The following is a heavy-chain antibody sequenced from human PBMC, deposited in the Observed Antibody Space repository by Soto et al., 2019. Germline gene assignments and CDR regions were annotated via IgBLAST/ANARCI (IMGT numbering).Heavy chain of an antibody. CDR2: ISGSGGST. J-gene: IGHJ4*02. CDR1: GFTFSSYA. Sequence: SGGSLRLSCAASGFTFSSYAMSWVRQAPGKGLEWVSTISGSGGSTYYADSVKGRFTISRDNSKNTLYLQMNSLRAEDTAVYYCATAPPYYYDSSGYLAPFDYWGQGTLVTVSS. V-gene: IGHV3-23*01. D-gene: IGHD3-22*01. CDR3: ATAPPYYYDSSGYLAPFDY.